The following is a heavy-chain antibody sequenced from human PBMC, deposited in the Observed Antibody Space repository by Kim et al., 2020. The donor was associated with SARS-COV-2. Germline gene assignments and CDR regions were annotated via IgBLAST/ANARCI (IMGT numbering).Heavy chain of an antibody. CDR2: IKIKTDGGTP. V-gene: IGHV3-15*01. Sequence: GGYLRLSCAASGFTFSNAWMRCVRQAPGKGLEWVGRIKIKTDGGTPDYAAPVKGRFTISRDDSKNTLYLQMNSLKTEDTAVYYCTTERIYYDSSGYHILSVYYYYGMDVWGHGTTVTVSS. CDR3: TTERIYYDSSGYHILSVYYYYGMDV. D-gene: IGHD3-22*01. J-gene: IGHJ6*02. CDR1: GFTFSNAW.